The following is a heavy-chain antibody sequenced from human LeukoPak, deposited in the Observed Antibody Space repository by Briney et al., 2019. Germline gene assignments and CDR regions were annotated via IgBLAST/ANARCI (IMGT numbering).Heavy chain of an antibody. CDR1: GGSISSSSYY. D-gene: IGHD2/OR15-2a*01. CDR3: ARLGFYELTDY. Sequence: SETLSLTCTVSGGSISSSSYYWGWIRQPPGKGLEWIGSIYYSGSTYYNPSLKSRVTISVDTSKNQFSLKLSSVTAADTAVYYCARLGFYELTDYWGQGTLVTVSS. J-gene: IGHJ4*02. CDR2: IYYSGST. V-gene: IGHV4-39*01.